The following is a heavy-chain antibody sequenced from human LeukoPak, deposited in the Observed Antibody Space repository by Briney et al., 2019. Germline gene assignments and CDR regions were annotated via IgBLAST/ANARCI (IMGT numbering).Heavy chain of an antibody. CDR3: AKSACSGGSCYPPTLNWFDP. CDR2: IHDGGST. CDR1: GFTVSTTF. D-gene: IGHD2-15*01. J-gene: IGHJ5*02. Sequence: PGGSLRLSCAASGFTVSTTFMTWVRQAPGKGLECVSVIHDGGSTYYADSVKGRFTISRGNSENSLYLQMNSLRAEDTAVYYCAKSACSGGSCYPPTLNWFDPWGQGTLVTVSS. V-gene: IGHV3-53*01.